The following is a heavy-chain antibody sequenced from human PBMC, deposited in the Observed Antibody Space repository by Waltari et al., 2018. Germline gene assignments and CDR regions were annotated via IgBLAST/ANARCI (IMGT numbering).Heavy chain of an antibody. CDR3: AKDGYIVVVVAAYDY. CDR2: INSDETMT. D-gene: IGHD2-15*01. J-gene: IGHJ4*02. Sequence: EEKVVESGGGLVQPGESLRLSCVASGFTFGNYRFHWVRQPPGKGLVWVSGINSDETMTSYADSVKGRFTISRDNSKNTLYLQMNSLRAEDTAVYYCAKDGYIVVVVAAYDYWGQGTLVTVSS. V-gene: IGHV3-74*01. CDR1: GFTFGNYR.